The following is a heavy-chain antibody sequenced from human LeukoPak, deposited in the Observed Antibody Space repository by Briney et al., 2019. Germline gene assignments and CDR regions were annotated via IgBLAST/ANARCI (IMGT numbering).Heavy chain of an antibody. J-gene: IGHJ4*02. Sequence: ASVKVSCKASGYTFTSYGISWVRQAPGQGLEWMGWISAYNGNTNYAQKLQGRVTMTTDTSTSTAYMELRSLRSDDTAAYYCARDPSRGYEGYGLDSWGQGTLVTVSS. CDR2: ISAYNGNT. D-gene: IGHD5-12*01. V-gene: IGHV1-18*01. CDR1: GYTFTSYG. CDR3: ARDPSRGYEGYGLDS.